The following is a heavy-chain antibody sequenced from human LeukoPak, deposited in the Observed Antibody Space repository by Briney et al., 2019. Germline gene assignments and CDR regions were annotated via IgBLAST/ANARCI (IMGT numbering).Heavy chain of an antibody. V-gene: IGHV1-2*02. CDR1: GYTFTGYY. J-gene: IGHJ6*03. CDR3: ARSVGITGTRYYYMDV. D-gene: IGHD1-20*01. Sequence: ASVKVSCKASGYTFTGYYMHWVRQAPGQGLEWMGWINPNSGGTNYAQKFQGRVTMTRDTPISTAYMELSRLRSDDTAVYSCARSVGITGTRYYYMDVWGKGTTVTVSS. CDR2: INPNSGGT.